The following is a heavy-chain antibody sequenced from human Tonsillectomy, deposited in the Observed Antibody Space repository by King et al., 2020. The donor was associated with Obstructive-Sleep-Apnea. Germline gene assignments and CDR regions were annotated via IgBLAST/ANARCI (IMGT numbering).Heavy chain of an antibody. V-gene: IGHV4-31*03. CDR1: GGSISSGGYY. Sequence: VPLQESGPGLVKPSQTLSLTCTVSGGSISSGGYYWPWIRQHPGKGLEWIGYIYHTGNTYYIPSLKSRITISLDTSKTQFSLKLSSVTAADTAVYYCARGRDSYGDAFDIWGQGTTVTVSS. CDR3: ARGRDSYGDAFDI. J-gene: IGHJ3*02. D-gene: IGHD5-18*01. CDR2: IYHTGNT.